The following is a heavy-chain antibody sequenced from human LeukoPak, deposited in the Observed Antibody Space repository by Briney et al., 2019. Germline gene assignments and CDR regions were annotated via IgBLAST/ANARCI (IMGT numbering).Heavy chain of an antibody. CDR1: GFTFSSYG. CDR2: IWYDGSNK. V-gene: IGHV3-33*06. Sequence: GGSLRLSCAASGFTFSSYGMHWVRQAPGKGLEWVAVIWYDGSNKYYADSVKGRFTISRDNSKNTLYLQMNSLRAEDTAVYYCAKDRAQYHLYYYMDVWGKGTTVTVSS. CDR3: AKDRAQYHLYYYMDV. J-gene: IGHJ6*03. D-gene: IGHD2-2*01.